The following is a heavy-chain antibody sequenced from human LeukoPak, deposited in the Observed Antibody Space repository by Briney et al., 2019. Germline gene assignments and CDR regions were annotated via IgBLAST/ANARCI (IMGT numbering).Heavy chain of an antibody. Sequence: PSETLSLTCTVSGGSINGYFCTWLRQSAGAGLECIGRIHTSGTTYYNSSFKSRVSMSVNTSNNKFSLRLNSVSAADTAVYYCARDPAGHGRYFDYWGQGALVTVSS. CDR3: ARDPAGHGRYFDY. CDR1: GGSINGYF. V-gene: IGHV4-4*07. D-gene: IGHD1-14*01. J-gene: IGHJ4*02. CDR2: IHTSGTT.